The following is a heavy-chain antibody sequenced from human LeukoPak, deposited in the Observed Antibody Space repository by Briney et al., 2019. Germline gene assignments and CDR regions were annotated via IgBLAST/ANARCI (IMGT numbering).Heavy chain of an antibody. V-gene: IGHV4-59*01. CDR1: GGSISGYY. Sequence: PSETLTLSCTVSGGSISGYYRSWIRQPPGKGLEWVGNIYNSGSTTYNPSLNSRVTISADTSKNQLSLRLRSVTAVDTAVYYCARDGLQGSILWGQGTLVTVSS. J-gene: IGHJ4*02. D-gene: IGHD4-11*01. CDR2: IYNSGST. CDR3: ARDGLQGSIL.